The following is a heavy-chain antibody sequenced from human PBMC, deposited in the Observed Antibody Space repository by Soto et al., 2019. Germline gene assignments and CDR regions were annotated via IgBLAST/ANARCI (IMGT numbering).Heavy chain of an antibody. Sequence: QVHLQESGPGLVKPSETLSLTCTFSGDSRSTYYWSWLRQPPGKGLEWSGYISYSRNTNYNRSLKNPVTISIDTFKNQFALSVTSVTAADTAFYYCGCPRGYRGSTINCLGEGTKVTVSS. D-gene: IGHD2-15*01. J-gene: IGHJ4*02. CDR2: ISYSRNT. CDR1: GDSRSTYY. CDR3: GCPRGYRGSTINC. V-gene: IGHV4-59*01.